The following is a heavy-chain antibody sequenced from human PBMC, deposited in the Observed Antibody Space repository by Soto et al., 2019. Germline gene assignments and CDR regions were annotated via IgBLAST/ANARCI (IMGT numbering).Heavy chain of an antibody. CDR2: IIPIFGTA. CDR1: GGTFSSYA. J-gene: IGHJ4*02. CDR3: AGGHGYSSGWYSDY. V-gene: IGHV1-69*13. D-gene: IGHD6-19*01. Sequence: ASVKVSCKASGGTFSSYAISWVRQAPGQGLEWMGGIIPIFGTANYAQKFQGRVTITADESTSTAYMELSSLRSEDTAVYYCAGGHGYSSGWYSDYWGQGTLVTVSS.